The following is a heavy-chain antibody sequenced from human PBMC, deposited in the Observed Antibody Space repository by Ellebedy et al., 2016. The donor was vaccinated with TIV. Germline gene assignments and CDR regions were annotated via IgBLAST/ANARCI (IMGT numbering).Heavy chain of an antibody. CDR3: AKDVSVAGLS. V-gene: IGHV3-21*01. CDR2: ISSSSHYI. J-gene: IGHJ4*02. CDR1: GFTFSNYT. Sequence: GESLKISXAASGFTFSNYTMNWVRQAPGKGLEWVSCISSSSHYIYYADSVKGRFTISRDNAKNSVYLQMSSLRAEDTAVYYCAKDVSVAGLSWGQGTLVTVSS. D-gene: IGHD6-19*01.